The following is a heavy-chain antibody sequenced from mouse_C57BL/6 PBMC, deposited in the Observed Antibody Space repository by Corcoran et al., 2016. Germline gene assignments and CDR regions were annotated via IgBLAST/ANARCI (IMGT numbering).Heavy chain of an antibody. J-gene: IGHJ4*01. CDR1: GYTFTDYY. Sequence: EVQLQQSGPELVKPGASVKISCKASGYTFTDYYMNWVKQSHGKSLEWIGDINPNNGGTSYNQKFKGKATLTVDKSSSTAYMELRSLTSEDSAVYDCAIIYYDSAMDYWGQGTSVTVSS. CDR2: INPNNGGT. D-gene: IGHD2-4*01. CDR3: AIIYYDSAMDY. V-gene: IGHV1-26*01.